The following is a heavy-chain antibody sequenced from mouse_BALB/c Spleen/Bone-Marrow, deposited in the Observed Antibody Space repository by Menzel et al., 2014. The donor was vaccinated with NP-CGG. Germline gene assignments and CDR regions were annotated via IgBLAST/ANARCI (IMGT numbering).Heavy chain of an antibody. V-gene: IGHV1S137*01. Sequence: VKLQESGAELVRPGVSVKISCKGSGYTFTDYAMHWVKQSHAKSLEWIGVISPYYVDGGYNQKFKGKATMTIDKSSSTAYMELARLTSEDSAIYYCARGGSSGLYYYAVDYWGQGTSVTVSS. J-gene: IGHJ4*01. CDR2: ISPYYVDG. D-gene: IGHD3-1*01. CDR3: ARGGSSGLYYYAVDY. CDR1: GYTFTDYA.